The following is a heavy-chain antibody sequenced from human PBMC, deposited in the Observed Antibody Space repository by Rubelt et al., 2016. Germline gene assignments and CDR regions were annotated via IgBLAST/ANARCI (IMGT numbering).Heavy chain of an antibody. D-gene: IGHD5-12*01. CDR3: ARGNRGYDYGLDY. CDR1: GYTFTGYY. Sequence: QVQLVQSGAEVKKPGASVKVSCKASGYTFTGYYMHWVRQAPGQGLEWMGWINPNSGGTNYAQKLQGRVTMTRDTSVSTAYMELSRLTSDDTAVYYCARGNRGYDYGLDYWGQGTLVTVSS. V-gene: IGHV1-2*02. J-gene: IGHJ4*02. CDR2: INPNSGGT.